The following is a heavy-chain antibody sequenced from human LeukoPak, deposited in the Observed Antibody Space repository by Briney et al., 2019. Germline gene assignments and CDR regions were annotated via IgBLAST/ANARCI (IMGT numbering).Heavy chain of an antibody. V-gene: IGHV4-61*08. Sequence: SETLSLTCTVSGGSISSGDYYWSWIRQPPGKGLEWIGYIYYSGSTNYNPSLKSRVTISVDTSKNQFSLKLSSVTAADTAVYYCARRESADAFDIWGQGTMVTVSS. CDR1: GGSISSGDYY. J-gene: IGHJ3*02. CDR3: ARRESADAFDI. CDR2: IYYSGST.